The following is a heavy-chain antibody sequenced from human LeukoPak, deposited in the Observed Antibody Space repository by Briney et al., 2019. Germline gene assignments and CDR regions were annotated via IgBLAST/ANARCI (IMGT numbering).Heavy chain of an antibody. J-gene: IGHJ3*02. CDR2: IWYDGSNK. CDR3: ARAGIAARAGFSAFDI. V-gene: IGHV3-33*01. D-gene: IGHD6-6*01. Sequence: GGSLRLSCAASGFTFSSYGMHWVRQAPGKGLEWVAVIWYDGSNKYYADSVKGRFTISRDNSKNTLYLQMNSLRAEDTAVYYCARAGIAARAGFSAFDIWGQGTMVTVSS. CDR1: GFTFSSYG.